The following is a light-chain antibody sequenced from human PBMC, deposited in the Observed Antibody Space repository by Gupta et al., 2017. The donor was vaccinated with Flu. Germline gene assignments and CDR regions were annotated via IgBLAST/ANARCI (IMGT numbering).Light chain of an antibody. Sequence: DIXMTQSPSSLSAXVGDRVTITCQASQDIRNYLSWYQQKPGIAPKLLIYDASNLETGVPSRFSGSGSGTGFSFTITSLQPDDFATYFCQQYDVLPLTFGGGTRVEIK. CDR1: QDIRNY. CDR3: QQYDVLPLT. CDR2: DAS. V-gene: IGKV1-33*01. J-gene: IGKJ4*01.